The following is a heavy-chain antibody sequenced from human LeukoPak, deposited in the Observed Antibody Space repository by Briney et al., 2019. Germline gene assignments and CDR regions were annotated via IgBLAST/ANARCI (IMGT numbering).Heavy chain of an antibody. Sequence: PSETLSLTCAVYGGSFSGYYWSWIRQPPGKGLEWIGEINHSGSTNYNPSLKSRVTISVDTSKNQFSLKLSSVTAADTAVYYCARGGRVTTIFGVDTYYFDYWGQGALVTVSS. CDR3: ARGGRVTTIFGVDTYYFDY. J-gene: IGHJ4*02. V-gene: IGHV4-34*01. CDR2: INHSGST. D-gene: IGHD3-3*01. CDR1: GGSFSGYY.